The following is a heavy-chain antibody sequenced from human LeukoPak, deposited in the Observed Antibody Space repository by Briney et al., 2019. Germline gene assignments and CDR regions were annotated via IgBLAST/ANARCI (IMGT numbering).Heavy chain of an antibody. CDR3: ARNFYDFWSSAIAFDL. CDR2: ISTTSSYI. J-gene: IGHJ3*01. CDR1: GFTFSSYT. Sequence: GVSLRLSCAASGFTFSSYTMNWVRQAPGKGLEWVSSISTTSSYIHYADSVKGRFTISRDNAKKSLYLQMNSLRAEDSAVYYCARNFYDFWSSAIAFDLWGQGTMVTVSS. D-gene: IGHD3-3*01. V-gene: IGHV3-21*01.